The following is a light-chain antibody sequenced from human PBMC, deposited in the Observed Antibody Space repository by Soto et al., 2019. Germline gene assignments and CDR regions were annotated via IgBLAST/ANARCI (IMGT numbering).Light chain of an antibody. V-gene: IGKV3-15*01. Sequence: EIVMTQSPATLSVSPGERATLSCRASQSISSNLAWYQQKPGQAPRLLIYGASTRATGIPARFSGSGSGTEFTLTISSLQSEDFEVYYCQQYHNWPPAFGQGTRLEI. J-gene: IGKJ5*01. CDR2: GAS. CDR3: QQYHNWPPA. CDR1: QSISSN.